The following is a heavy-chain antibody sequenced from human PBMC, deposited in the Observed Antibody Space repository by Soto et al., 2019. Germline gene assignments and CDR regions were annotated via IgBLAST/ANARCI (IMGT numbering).Heavy chain of an antibody. J-gene: IGHJ4*02. CDR2: IYYSGST. CDR1: GGSISSYY. D-gene: IGHD4-17*01. Sequence: SETLSLTCTVSGGSISSYYWSWIRQPPGKGLEWIGYIYYSGSTNYNPSLKSRVTISVDTSKNQFSLKLSSVTAAGTAVYYCARDPNYGDYDGYFDYWGQGTLVTVSS. CDR3: ARDPNYGDYDGYFDY. V-gene: IGHV4-59*01.